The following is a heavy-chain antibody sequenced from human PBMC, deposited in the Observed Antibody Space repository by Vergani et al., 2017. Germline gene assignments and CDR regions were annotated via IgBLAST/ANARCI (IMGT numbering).Heavy chain of an antibody. V-gene: IGHV3-30*03. CDR2: ISYDGTQN. CDR3: ATKSCGTPGCQIGYFRE. Sequence: QVHLVESGGGVVQPGRSLRLSCVVSGFTSSYYGLHWVRQAPGKGLEWVAVISYDGTQNYYADSVKGRFTISRDNSKSTLYLQRNSLRTEDTAVYYCATKSCGTPGCQIGYFREWGQGTLVTVSS. J-gene: IGHJ1*01. D-gene: IGHD1-1*01. CDR1: GFTSSYYG.